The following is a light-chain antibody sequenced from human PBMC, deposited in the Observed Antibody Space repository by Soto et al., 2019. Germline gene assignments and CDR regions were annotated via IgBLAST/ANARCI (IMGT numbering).Light chain of an antibody. V-gene: IGKV3-15*01. J-gene: IGKJ5*01. CDR1: QSFGIN. Sequence: EIVMTQSPATLSVSPGEGATLSCRASQSFGINLSWYQQKPGHAPRVVVYGASTRATGIPARFSGSGSGTEFTLTISGLQSEDFAVYYCQTYDSWPLFGQGTRLEIK. CDR3: QTYDSWPL. CDR2: GAS.